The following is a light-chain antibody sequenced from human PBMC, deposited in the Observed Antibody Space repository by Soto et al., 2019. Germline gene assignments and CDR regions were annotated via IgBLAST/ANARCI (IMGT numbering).Light chain of an antibody. CDR2: AAS. V-gene: IGKV1-39*01. CDR1: QSISSS. J-gene: IGKJ1*01. CDR3: QQSFNLPRT. Sequence: DIEMTQSPSSLSASVGETITITSRASQSISSSLNWFQHSPGQPPKLLLFAASNLHAGVPPRFSGSGSGTSFSLTIRSLQPEDFATYYCQQSFNLPRTFGPGTRVEFK.